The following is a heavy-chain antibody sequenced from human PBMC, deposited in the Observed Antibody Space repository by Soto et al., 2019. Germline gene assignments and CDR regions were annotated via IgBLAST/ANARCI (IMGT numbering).Heavy chain of an antibody. J-gene: IGHJ6*02. CDR2: INAGNGNT. D-gene: IGHD3-3*01. V-gene: IGHV1-3*01. CDR3: ARELPYYDFWSGYYTGGEEYYYGMDV. CDR1: GYTFTSYA. Sequence: GASVKVSCKASGYTFTSYAMHWVRQAPGQRLEWMGWINAGNGNTKYSQKFQGRVTITRDTSASTAYMELGSLRSEDTAVYYCARELPYYDFWSGYYTGGEEYYYGMDVWGQGTTVTVSS.